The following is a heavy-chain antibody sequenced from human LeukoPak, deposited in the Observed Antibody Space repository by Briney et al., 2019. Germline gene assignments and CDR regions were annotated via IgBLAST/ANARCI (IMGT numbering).Heavy chain of an antibody. CDR1: GGTFSSYA. CDR2: IIPIFGTA. Sequence: GASVKVSCKASGGTFSSYAIRWVRQAPGQGLEWMGGIIPIFGTANYAQKFQGRVTITADESTSTAYMELSSLRSEDTAVYYCARGVTAMVNSFDYWGQGTLVTVSS. D-gene: IGHD5-18*01. CDR3: ARGVTAMVNSFDY. V-gene: IGHV1-69*13. J-gene: IGHJ4*02.